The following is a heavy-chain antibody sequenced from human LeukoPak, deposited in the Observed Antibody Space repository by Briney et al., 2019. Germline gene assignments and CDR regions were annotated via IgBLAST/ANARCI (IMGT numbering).Heavy chain of an antibody. V-gene: IGHV1-24*01. Sequence: GASVTVSCKVSGYTLTELSIHWVRQAPGKGLEWMGGFYPEDGETIYAQKFQGRVTMTEDRSTDTAYTELSSLRSEDTAVYYCARGSTMVRGVMTGYYYYMDVWGKGTTVTVSS. CDR3: ARGSTMVRGVMTGYYYYMDV. D-gene: IGHD3-10*01. CDR1: GYTLTELS. J-gene: IGHJ6*03. CDR2: FYPEDGET.